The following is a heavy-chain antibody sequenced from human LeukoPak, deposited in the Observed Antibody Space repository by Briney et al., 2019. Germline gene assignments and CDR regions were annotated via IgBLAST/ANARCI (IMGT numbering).Heavy chain of an antibody. D-gene: IGHD2-15*01. CDR2: VSSDGGTT. V-gene: IGHV3-30*18. Sequence: GTSLRLSCAASGFTFSSHGIHWVRQAPGKGLEWVAVVSSDGGTTYYADSVKGRFTISRDNSKNTLYLQMNILRGYDTAIYYCTKESATGSRYSFDYWGQGTLVTVSS. CDR3: TKESATGSRYSFDY. CDR1: GFTFSSHG. J-gene: IGHJ4*02.